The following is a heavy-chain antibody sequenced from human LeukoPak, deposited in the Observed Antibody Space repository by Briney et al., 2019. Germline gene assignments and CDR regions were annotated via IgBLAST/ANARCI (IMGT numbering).Heavy chain of an antibody. CDR3: AKVSGGGLYYDGMDV. J-gene: IGHJ6*02. Sequence: PGGSLRLSCAASGFTFNNYAMNWFRQAPGKGLEWVSVISGSGGTTYYADSVKGRSTISRDSSKNTLYLQMNSLRAEDTAVYYCAKVSGGGLYYDGMDVWGQGTTVTVSS. CDR1: GFTFNNYA. V-gene: IGHV3-23*01. CDR2: ISGSGGTT. D-gene: IGHD1-14*01.